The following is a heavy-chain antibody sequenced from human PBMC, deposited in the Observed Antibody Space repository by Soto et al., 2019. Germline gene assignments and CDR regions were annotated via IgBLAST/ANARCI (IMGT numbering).Heavy chain of an antibody. D-gene: IGHD6-13*01. J-gene: IGHJ5*01. CDR3: ARSGRQHLVRRNWFDS. CDR1: GGSFSNYY. CDR2: INHSGST. Sequence: QVQLQQWGAGLLKPSETLSLTCAVYGGSFSNYYWSWIRQPPGKGLECIGEINHSGSTNYNPSLKSRVTISVDTSKNQFSLNLSSVTAADTAVYYCARSGRQHLVRRNWFDSWGQGTLVTVSS. V-gene: IGHV4-34*01.